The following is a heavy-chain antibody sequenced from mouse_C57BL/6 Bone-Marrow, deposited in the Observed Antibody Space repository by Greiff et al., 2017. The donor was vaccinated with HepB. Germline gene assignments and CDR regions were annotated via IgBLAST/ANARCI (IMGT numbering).Heavy chain of an antibody. V-gene: IGHV2-6-1*01. Sequence: QVQLKESGPGLVAPSGFSLTSYGVHWVRQPPGKGLEWLVVIWSDGSTTYNSALKSRLSISKDNSKSQVFLKMNSLQTDDTAMYYCARQYYGSSYYWYFDVWGTGTTVTVSS. J-gene: IGHJ1*03. CDR1: FSLTSYG. CDR3: ARQYYGSSYYWYFDV. CDR2: IWSDGST. D-gene: IGHD1-1*01.